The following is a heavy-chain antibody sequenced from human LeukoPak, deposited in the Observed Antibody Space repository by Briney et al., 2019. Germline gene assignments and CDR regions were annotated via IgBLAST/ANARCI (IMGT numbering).Heavy chain of an antibody. CDR1: GFTVSRNY. Sequence: GGSLRLSCAASGFTVSRNYMSWVRQAPGKGLEWVSIIYSGGDTYYGDSVKGRFTISRDISKNTLYLQMNNLRAEDTALYYCARSPPASPFDYWGQGTLVTVSS. J-gene: IGHJ4*02. CDR3: ARSPPASPFDY. D-gene: IGHD2-2*01. V-gene: IGHV3-53*01. CDR2: IYSGGDT.